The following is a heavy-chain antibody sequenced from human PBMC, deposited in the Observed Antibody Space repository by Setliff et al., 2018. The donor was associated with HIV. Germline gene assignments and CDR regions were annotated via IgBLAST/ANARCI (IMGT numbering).Heavy chain of an antibody. Sequence: ASVKVSCKASGYTFTNYYMHWVRQAPGQGLEWMGIINPSGGSTSYQQIFQGRVTMTRDTSTNTAYMELSSLRSEDTALYYCAILYYYGSGTYPPLYYFDSWGPGTLVTVSS. CDR2: INPSGGST. CDR1: GYTFTNYY. D-gene: IGHD3-10*01. J-gene: IGHJ4*02. CDR3: AILYYYGSGTYPPLYYFDS. V-gene: IGHV1-46*01.